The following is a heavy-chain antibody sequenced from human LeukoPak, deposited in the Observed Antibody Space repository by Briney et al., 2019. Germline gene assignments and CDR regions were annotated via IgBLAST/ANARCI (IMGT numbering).Heavy chain of an antibody. Sequence: TGGSLRLSCAASGFTLSSYAMHWVRQAPGKGLEYVSAISSNGGSTYYANSVKGRFTISRDNSKNTLYLQMGSLRAEDMAVYYCARDANWGSPLYYFDYWGQGTLVTVSS. CDR2: ISSNGGST. CDR1: GFTLSSYA. J-gene: IGHJ4*02. CDR3: ARDANWGSPLYYFDY. D-gene: IGHD7-27*01. V-gene: IGHV3-64*01.